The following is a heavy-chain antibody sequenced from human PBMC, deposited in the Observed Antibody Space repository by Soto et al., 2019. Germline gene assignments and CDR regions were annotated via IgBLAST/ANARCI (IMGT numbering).Heavy chain of an antibody. J-gene: IGHJ5*02. CDR1: GGSISSYY. CDR2: IYYSGST. D-gene: IGHD2-15*01. Sequence: LSLTCTVSGGSISSYYWSWIRQPPGKGLEWIGYIYYSGSTNYNPSLKSRVTISVDTSKNQFSLKLSSVTAADTAVYYCARGCSGGSCYLSPWFDPWGQGTLVTVSS. V-gene: IGHV4-59*01. CDR3: ARGCSGGSCYLSPWFDP.